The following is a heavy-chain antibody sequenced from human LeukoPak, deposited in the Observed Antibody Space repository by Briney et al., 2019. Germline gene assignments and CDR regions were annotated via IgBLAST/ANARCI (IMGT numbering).Heavy chain of an antibody. D-gene: IGHD6-19*01. Sequence: SETLSLTCAVSGGSISSGGYYWSWIRQHPGKGLEWIGYIYYSGSTYYNPSLKSRVTISVDTSKNQFSLKLSSVTAADTAVYYCARVKGSGRYYYYGMDVWGQGTTVTVSS. CDR3: ARVKGSGRYYYYGMDV. J-gene: IGHJ6*02. CDR2: IYYSGST. CDR1: GGSISSGGYY. V-gene: IGHV4-31*11.